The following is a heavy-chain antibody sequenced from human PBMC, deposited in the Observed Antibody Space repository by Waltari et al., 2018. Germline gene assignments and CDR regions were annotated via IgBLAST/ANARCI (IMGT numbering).Heavy chain of an antibody. Sequence: QVQLQESGPGLVKPSETLSLTCAVSGYSISSGYYWGWIRQPPGKGLEWIGSIYHSGSTYYTPSRKSRVTISVDTSKNQFSLKLSSVTAADTAVYYCARGPVSSMDVWGQGTTVTVSS. J-gene: IGHJ6*02. CDR2: IYHSGST. V-gene: IGHV4-38-2*01. CDR3: ARGPVSSMDV. CDR1: GYSISSGYY. D-gene: IGHD3-16*01.